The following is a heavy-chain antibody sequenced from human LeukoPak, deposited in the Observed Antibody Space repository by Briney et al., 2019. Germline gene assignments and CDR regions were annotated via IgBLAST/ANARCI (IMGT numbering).Heavy chain of an antibody. CDR1: GITLSNYG. CDR3: AKRGVVIRVILVGFHKEAYYFDS. CDR2: MSASGAST. V-gene: IGHV3-23*01. D-gene: IGHD3-22*01. Sequence: GGSLRLSCAVSGITLSNYGMSWVRQAPGKGLEWVAGMSASGASTNYADSVKGRFTISRDNAKNTLYLQMNSLRAEGTAVYFCAKRGVVIRVILVGFHKEAYYFDSWGQGALVTVSS. J-gene: IGHJ4*02.